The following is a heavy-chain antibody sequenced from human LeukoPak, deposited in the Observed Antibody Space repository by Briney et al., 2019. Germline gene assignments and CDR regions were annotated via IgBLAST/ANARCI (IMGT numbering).Heavy chain of an antibody. CDR2: IYYSGST. CDR3: AREREYCSSTSCYLSAFDI. Sequence: PSETLSLTCTVSGGSISSYYWSWIRQPPGKGLEWIGSIYYSGSTNYNPSLKSRVTISVDTSKNQFSLKLSSVTAADTAVYYCAREREYCSSTSCYLSAFDIWGQGTMVTVSS. V-gene: IGHV4-59*01. D-gene: IGHD2-2*01. J-gene: IGHJ3*02. CDR1: GGSISSYY.